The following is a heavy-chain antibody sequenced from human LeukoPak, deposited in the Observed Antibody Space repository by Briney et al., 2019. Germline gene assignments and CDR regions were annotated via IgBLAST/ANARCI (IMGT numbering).Heavy chain of an antibody. V-gene: IGHV3-20*01. Sequence: PGGSLRLSCVASGFIFDDYGMSWVRQRPGKGPEWVSGVNWIGDSIGYADSVKGRFTISRDNAKNSLYLEMNGLRVEDTALYHCARGGDQYDTSERFDPWGQGTRVTVSS. CDR1: GFIFDDYG. CDR3: ARGGDQYDTSERFDP. D-gene: IGHD3-10*01. CDR2: VNWIGDSI. J-gene: IGHJ5*02.